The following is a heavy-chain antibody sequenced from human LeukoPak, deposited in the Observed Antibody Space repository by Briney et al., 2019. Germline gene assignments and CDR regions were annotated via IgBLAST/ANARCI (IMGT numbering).Heavy chain of an antibody. CDR3: ARQGGYYYYSSGYYYWFDP. D-gene: IGHD3-22*01. CDR1: GYSFTSYW. Sequence: GESLKISCRGSGYSFTSYWIGWVRQMPGKGLEWMGIIYPGDSDTRYSPSFQGQVTISADKSISTAYLQWSSLKASDTAMYYCARQGGYYYYSSGYYYWFDPWGQGTLVTVSS. V-gene: IGHV5-51*01. CDR2: IYPGDSDT. J-gene: IGHJ5*02.